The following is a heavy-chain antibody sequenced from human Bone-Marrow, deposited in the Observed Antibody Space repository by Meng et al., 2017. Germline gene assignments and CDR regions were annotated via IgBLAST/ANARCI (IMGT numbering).Heavy chain of an antibody. V-gene: IGHV4-34*01. CDR2: INHSGST. CDR1: GGSFSGYY. J-gene: IGHJ4*02. Sequence: VQPQQGGAGLLKPSETLSLTCAVYGGSFSGYYWSWIRQPPGKGLEWTGEINHSGSTNYNPSLKSRVTISVDTSKNQFSLKLSSVTAADTAVYYCARDPDYYGSGSWDWGQGTLVTVSS. D-gene: IGHD3-10*01. CDR3: ARDPDYYGSGSWD.